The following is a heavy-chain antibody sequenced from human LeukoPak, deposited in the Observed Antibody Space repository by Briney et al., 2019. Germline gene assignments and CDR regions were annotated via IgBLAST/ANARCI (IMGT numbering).Heavy chain of an antibody. V-gene: IGHV3-7*01. D-gene: IGHD6-6*01. CDR1: AFTFSNFA. CDR2: IKQDGSEK. J-gene: IGHJ6*03. CDR3: ARLAARPSYYYYYMDV. Sequence: GGSLRLSCAGSAFTFSNFAMSWVRQAPGKGLEWVANIKQDGSEKYYVDSVKGRFTISRDNAKNSLYLQMNSLRAEDTAVYYCARLAARPSYYYYYMDVWGKGTTVTVSS.